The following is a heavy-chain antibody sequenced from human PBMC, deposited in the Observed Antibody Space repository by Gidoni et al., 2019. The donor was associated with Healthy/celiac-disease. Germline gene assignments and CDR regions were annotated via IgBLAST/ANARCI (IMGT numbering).Heavy chain of an antibody. J-gene: IGHJ3*02. CDR3: AGDIVVVVAATRAFDI. CDR1: GGSFSGYY. Sequence: QVQLQQWGAGLLKPSETLSLTCAVYGGSFSGYYWSWIRQPPGKGLEWIGEINHSGSTNYNPSLKSRVTISVDTSKNQFSLKLSSVTAADTAVYYCAGDIVVVVAATRAFDIWGQGTMVTVSS. V-gene: IGHV4-34*01. D-gene: IGHD2-15*01. CDR2: INHSGST.